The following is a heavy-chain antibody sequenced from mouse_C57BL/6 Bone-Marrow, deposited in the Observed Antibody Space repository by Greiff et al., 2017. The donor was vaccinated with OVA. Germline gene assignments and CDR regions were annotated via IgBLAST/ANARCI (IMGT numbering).Heavy chain of an antibody. V-gene: IGHV2-6-1*01. CDR2: IWGDGST. D-gene: IGHD2-1*01. Sequence: VLLVESGPGLVAPSQSLSITCTVSGFSLTSYGVHWVRQPPGKGLEWLVVIWGDGSTTYNSAIINRRSISNNNTKSKILLKMISHQTSDNAVYYCGGHSYYDRHYDYWGQGTTLTVSS. CDR1: GFSLTSYG. CDR3: GGHSYYDRHYDY. J-gene: IGHJ2*01.